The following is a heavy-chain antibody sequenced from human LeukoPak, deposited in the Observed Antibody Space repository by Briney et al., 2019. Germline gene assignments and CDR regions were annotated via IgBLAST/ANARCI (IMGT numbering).Heavy chain of an antibody. V-gene: IGHV3-30*02. CDR2: IRYDGSNK. J-gene: IGHJ6*03. CDR1: GFTFSSYG. Sequence: GGSLRLSCAASGFTFSSYGMHWFRKAPGKGLEWLAFIRYDGSNKYYADSVKGRFTISRDNSKNTLYLQMNSLRAEDTAVYYCAKDRPAAIGDYMDVWGKGTTVTVSS. D-gene: IGHD2-2*01. CDR3: AKDRPAAIGDYMDV.